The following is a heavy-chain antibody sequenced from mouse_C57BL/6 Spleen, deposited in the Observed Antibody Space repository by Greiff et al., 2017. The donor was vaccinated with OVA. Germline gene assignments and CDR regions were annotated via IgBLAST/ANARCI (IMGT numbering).Heavy chain of an antibody. CDR3: ARIAGSSYPAWFAY. D-gene: IGHD1-1*01. CDR2: INPNNGGT. Sequence: VQLKQSGPELVKPGASVKIPCKASGYTFTDYNMDWVKQSHGKSLEWIGDINPNNGGTIYNQKFKGKATLTVDKSSSTAYMELRSLTSEDTAVYYCARIAGSSYPAWFAYWGQGTLVTVSA. J-gene: IGHJ3*01. CDR1: GYTFTDYN. V-gene: IGHV1-18*01.